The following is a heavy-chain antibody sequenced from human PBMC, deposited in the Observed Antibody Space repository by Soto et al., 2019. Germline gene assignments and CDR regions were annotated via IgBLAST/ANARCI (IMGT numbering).Heavy chain of an antibody. V-gene: IGHV3-30-3*01. J-gene: IGHJ4*02. CDR3: ARGRRDGYNYYFDS. D-gene: IGHD5-12*01. CDR1: GFTFSSYA. CDR2: ISYDGSNK. Sequence: QVQLVESGGGVVQPGRSLRLSCAASGFTFSSYAMHWVRQAPGKGLEWVAVISYDGSNKYYADSVKGRFTISRDNSKNTLYLQMNSLRAEDTAVYYCARGRRDGYNYYFDSWGQGTLVTVSS.